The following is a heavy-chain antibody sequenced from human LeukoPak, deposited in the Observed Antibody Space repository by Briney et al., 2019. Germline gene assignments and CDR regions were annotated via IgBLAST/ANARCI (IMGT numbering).Heavy chain of an antibody. J-gene: IGHJ6*02. CDR1: GGTFSSYA. Sequence: SVKVSCKASGGTFSSYAISWVRQAPGQGLEWMGGIIPIFGTANYAQKFQGRVTITADESTSTAYMELSSLRSEDTAVYYCASPARPYYYDSSGYDYYGMDVWGQGTTVTVSS. CDR3: ASPARPYYYDSSGYDYYGMDV. V-gene: IGHV1-69*13. CDR2: IIPIFGTA. D-gene: IGHD3-22*01.